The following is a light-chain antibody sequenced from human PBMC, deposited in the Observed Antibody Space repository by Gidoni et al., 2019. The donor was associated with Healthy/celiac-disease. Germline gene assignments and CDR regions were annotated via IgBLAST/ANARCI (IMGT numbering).Light chain of an antibody. CDR1: NTGSKN. CDR3: QVSGSSPVV. V-gene: IGLV3-9*01. CDR2: RDS. Sequence: SDELTQPLSVSVALGQTARINCGGNNTGSKNVHWYQQKPGQAPVLVIYRDSNRPSGIPARFPASNSGSTATLPISRAQTGDEADYYCQVSGSSPVVFGGGTKLTVL. J-gene: IGLJ2*01.